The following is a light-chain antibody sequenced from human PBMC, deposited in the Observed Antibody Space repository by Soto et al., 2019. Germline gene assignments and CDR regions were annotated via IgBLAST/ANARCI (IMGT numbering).Light chain of an antibody. J-gene: IGKJ5*01. CDR2: DAS. V-gene: IGKV1-13*02. Sequence: AIHLTHSPSSLSASVVDRVSITFRASQGISSALAWYQQKPGKAPKLLIYDASSLESGVPSRFSGSGSGTDFTLTISSLQPEDFATYYCQQSYSSPPAFGQGTRLEIK. CDR1: QGISSA. CDR3: QQSYSSPPA.